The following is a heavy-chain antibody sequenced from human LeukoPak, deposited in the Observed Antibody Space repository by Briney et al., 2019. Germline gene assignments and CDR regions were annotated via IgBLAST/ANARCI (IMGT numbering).Heavy chain of an antibody. CDR3: ARTAAGLYYFDY. CDR1: GGSISSSSYY. D-gene: IGHD6-13*01. CDR2: IYYSGST. V-gene: IGHV4-39*01. Sequence: SETLSLTCTVSGGSISSSSYYWGWIRQPPGEGLEWIGSIYYSGSTYYNPSLKSRVTISVDTSKNQFSLKLSSVTAADTAVYYCARTAAGLYYFDYWGQGTLVTVSS. J-gene: IGHJ4*02.